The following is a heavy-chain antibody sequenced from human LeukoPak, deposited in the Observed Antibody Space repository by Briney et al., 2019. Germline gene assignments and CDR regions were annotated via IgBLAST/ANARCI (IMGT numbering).Heavy chain of an antibody. J-gene: IGHJ4*02. V-gene: IGHV3-66*01. CDR2: IYSAGIT. D-gene: IGHD3-22*01. CDR1: GFTVSSKY. CDR3: ARGNNYYLSDFDY. Sequence: PGRSLRLSCAASGFTVSSKYMSWVRQAPGKGLEWVSIIYSAGITYYADSVKGRFTISRDNFKNTLFLQMNSLRAEDTAVYYCARGNNYYLSDFDYWGQGTLVTVSS.